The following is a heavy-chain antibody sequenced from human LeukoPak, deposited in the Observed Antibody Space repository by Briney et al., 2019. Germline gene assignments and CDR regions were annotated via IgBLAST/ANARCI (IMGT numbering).Heavy chain of an antibody. CDR3: ARAEGYFDL. Sequence: GGSLRLSCAASGFTFSDYSMNWVRQAPGKGLEWVSFISSLGGTVYYADSVKGRFTISRDNAKNSLYLQMNSLRAEDTAVYYCARAEGYFDLWGRGTLVTVSS. CDR2: ISSLGGTV. J-gene: IGHJ2*01. CDR1: GFTFSDYS. V-gene: IGHV3-48*01.